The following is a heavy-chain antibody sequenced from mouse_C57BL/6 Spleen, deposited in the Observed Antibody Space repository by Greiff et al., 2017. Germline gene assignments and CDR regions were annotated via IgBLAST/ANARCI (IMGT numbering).Heavy chain of an antibody. Sequence: QVQLQQPGAELVMPGASVKLSCKASGYTFTSYWMHWVKQRPGQGLEWIGEIDPSDSYTNYNQKFKGQSPLTVDKSSSTAYMQLSRLTSEDSAVYYCARVIHYYGSSYDYFDYWGQGTTLTVSS. D-gene: IGHD1-1*01. J-gene: IGHJ2*01. V-gene: IGHV1-69*01. CDR1: GYTFTSYW. CDR3: ARVIHYYGSSYDYFDY. CDR2: IDPSDSYT.